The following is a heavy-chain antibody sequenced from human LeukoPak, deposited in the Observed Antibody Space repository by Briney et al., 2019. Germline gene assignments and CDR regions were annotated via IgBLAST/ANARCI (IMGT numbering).Heavy chain of an antibody. D-gene: IGHD1-26*01. Sequence: SETLSLTCTVSGGSISSYYWSWIRQPAGKGLEWIGRIYTSGSTNYNPSLKSRVTMSVDTSKNQFSLKLSSVTAADTAVYYCARVRGSYTTLYNFDYWGQGTLVTVTS. CDR2: IYTSGST. CDR3: ARVRGSYTTLYNFDY. J-gene: IGHJ4*02. V-gene: IGHV4-4*07. CDR1: GGSISSYY.